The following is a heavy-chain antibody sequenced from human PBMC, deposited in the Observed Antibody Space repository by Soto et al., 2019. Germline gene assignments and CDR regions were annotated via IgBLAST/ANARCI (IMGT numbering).Heavy chain of an antibody. J-gene: IGHJ1*01. CDR3: ASGRDYDFWSGYPHLSG. Sequence: ASVKVSCKASGYTFTSYYMHWVRQAPGQGLEWMGIINPSGGSTSYAQKFQGRVTMTRDTSTSTVYMELSSLRSEDTAVYYCASGRDYDFWSGYPHLSGWGQGTLVTVSS. V-gene: IGHV1-46*01. CDR2: INPSGGST. CDR1: GYTFTSYY. D-gene: IGHD3-3*01.